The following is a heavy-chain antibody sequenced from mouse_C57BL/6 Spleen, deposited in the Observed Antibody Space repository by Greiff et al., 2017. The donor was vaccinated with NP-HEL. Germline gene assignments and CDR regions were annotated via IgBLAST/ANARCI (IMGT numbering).Heavy chain of an antibody. Sequence: EVKLMESGAELVRPGASVKLSCTASGFNIKDDYMHWVKQRPEQGLEWIGWIDPENGDTEYASKFQGKATITADTSSNTAYLQLSSLTSEDTAVYYCTTTPGYFDYWGQGTTLTVSS. V-gene: IGHV14-4*01. CDR1: GFNIKDDY. J-gene: IGHJ2*01. CDR3: TTTPGYFDY. CDR2: IDPENGDT.